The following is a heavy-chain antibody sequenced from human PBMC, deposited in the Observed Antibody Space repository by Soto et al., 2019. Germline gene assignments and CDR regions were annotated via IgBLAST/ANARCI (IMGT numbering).Heavy chain of an antibody. CDR3: SRVDPGETSPFDR. CDR2: INPFDGSR. CDR1: GYIFTCYY. V-gene: IGHV1-46*03. Sequence: GASVKVSCQASGYIFTCYYLHWVCQAPGQGLEWMGWINPFDGSRRFAQSFQGRVTFTRDTSTSTVYMELSGLRSDDTAVYYSSRVDPGETSPFDRGGQGTLDTGSS. J-gene: IGHJ4*02. D-gene: IGHD3-10*01.